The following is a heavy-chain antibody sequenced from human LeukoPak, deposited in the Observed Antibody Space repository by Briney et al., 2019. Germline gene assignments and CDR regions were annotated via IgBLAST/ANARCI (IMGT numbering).Heavy chain of an antibody. Sequence: GGSLRLSCAASGFTFSDSGMHWVRQAPGKGLEWVAIISFDGSRRFYADSVRGRFTVSRDNSKNTLFLQMDSLSADDTGVYYCPKEGTASGASPSSFDSWGKEPLVTVS. CDR1: GFTFSDSG. J-gene: IGHJ4*02. CDR2: ISFDGSRR. CDR3: PKEGTASGASPSSFDS. D-gene: IGHD1-14*01. V-gene: IGHV3-30*18.